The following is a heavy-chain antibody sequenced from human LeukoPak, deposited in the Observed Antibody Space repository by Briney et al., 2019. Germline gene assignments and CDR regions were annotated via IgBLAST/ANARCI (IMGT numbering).Heavy chain of an antibody. J-gene: IGHJ4*02. Sequence: GGSLRLSCVASGFIFDDSLMHWVRQAPGKGLEWISLISRDGSTPYYADSVKGRFTISRDNSKNSLFLQMNSLTPEDTAVHYCARDIRGNYFDSWGQGTLVTVSS. CDR3: ARDIRGNYFDS. CDR2: ISRDGSTP. CDR1: GFIFDDSL. V-gene: IGHV3-43*01. D-gene: IGHD3-16*01.